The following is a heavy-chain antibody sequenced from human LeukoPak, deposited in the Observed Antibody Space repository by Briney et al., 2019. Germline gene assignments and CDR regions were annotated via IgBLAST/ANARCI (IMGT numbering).Heavy chain of an antibody. CDR3: ARGSYVGPTSGYFDY. D-gene: IGHD1-26*01. V-gene: IGHV4-31*03. Sequence: SQTLSLTCTVSGGSISSGGYNWSWIRQHPGKGLECIGYIYYSGGTYYNPSLKSRVTISVDTSKNQFSLKLSSVTAADTAVYYCARGSYVGPTSGYFDYWGQGTLVTVSS. CDR1: GGSISSGGYN. CDR2: IYYSGGT. J-gene: IGHJ4*02.